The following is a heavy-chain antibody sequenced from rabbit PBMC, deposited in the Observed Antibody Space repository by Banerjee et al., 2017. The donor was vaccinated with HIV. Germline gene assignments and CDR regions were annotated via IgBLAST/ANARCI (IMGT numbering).Heavy chain of an antibody. J-gene: IGHJ3*01. CDR3: ARAIVPCLGLTRLDL. V-gene: IGHV1S45*01. CDR1: GFSFSSNW. CDR2: IDTSDGDT. D-gene: IGHD4-1*01. Sequence: LEESGGGLVKPGGTLTLTCTVSGFSFSSNWICWVRQAPGKGLEWIACIDTSDGDTDYANWPKGRFTISKTSSTTVTLQMTSLTAADTATYFCARAIVPCLGLTRLDLWGQGTLVTVS.